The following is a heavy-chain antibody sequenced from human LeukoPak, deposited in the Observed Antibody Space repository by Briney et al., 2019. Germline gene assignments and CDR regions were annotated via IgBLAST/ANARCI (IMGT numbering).Heavy chain of an antibody. CDR1: GFIFSGYG. D-gene: IGHD4-17*01. J-gene: IGHJ5*02. CDR2: IWYDGSNK. Sequence: GGSLTLSCAPPGFIFSGYGMHWVRQAPGKGLEWVAVIWYDGSNKYYADSVKGRVTISRDNSDNTLYLQMNSLRAEDTAVDYCAKAPHDYGDFNWFAHWGQGTLVTVSS. V-gene: IGHV3-33*06. CDR3: AKAPHDYGDFNWFAH.